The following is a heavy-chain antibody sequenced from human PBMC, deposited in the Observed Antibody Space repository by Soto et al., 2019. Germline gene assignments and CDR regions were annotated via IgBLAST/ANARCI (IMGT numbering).Heavy chain of an antibody. V-gene: IGHV1-69*13. CDR2: IIPIFDTA. CDR3: AREKGGSSSRLNYYYYGMDV. Sequence: ASVKVSCKASGGTFSSYAISWVRQAPGQGLEWMGGIIPIFDTANYAQKFQGRVTITADESTSTAYMELSSLRSEDTAVYYCAREKGGSSSRLNYYYYGMDVWGQGTTVTVSS. J-gene: IGHJ6*02. D-gene: IGHD6-6*01. CDR1: GGTFSSYA.